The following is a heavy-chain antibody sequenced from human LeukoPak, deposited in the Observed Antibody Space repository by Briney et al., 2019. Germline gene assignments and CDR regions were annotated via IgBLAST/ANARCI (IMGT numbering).Heavy chain of an antibody. CDR3: AKGADDFWSGYFPNFDY. CDR1: GFNFIDYN. J-gene: IGHJ4*02. CDR2: ISSRGTT. D-gene: IGHD3-3*01. V-gene: IGHV3-69-1*01. Sequence: GGSLRLSCAGSGFNFIDYNMNWVRQAPGKGLEWISYISSRGTTYYADSVKGRFTISRDNSKNTLFLQMNSLRAEDTAVYYCAKGADDFWSGYFPNFDYWGQGALVTVSS.